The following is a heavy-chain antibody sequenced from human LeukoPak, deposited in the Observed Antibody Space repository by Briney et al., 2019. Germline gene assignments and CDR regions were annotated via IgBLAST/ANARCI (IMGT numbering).Heavy chain of an antibody. CDR1: GYTFTSYG. D-gene: IGHD3-3*01. V-gene: IGHV1-18*01. CDR3: AIGGPGTTIFGVVIGYYYMDV. CDR2: ISAYNGNT. Sequence: GASVKVSCKASGYTFTSYGISWVRQAPGQGLEWMGWISAYNGNTNYAQKLQGRVTMTTDTSTSTAYMELRSLRSDDTAVYYCAIGGPGTTIFGVVIGYYYMDVWGKGTTVTVSS. J-gene: IGHJ6*03.